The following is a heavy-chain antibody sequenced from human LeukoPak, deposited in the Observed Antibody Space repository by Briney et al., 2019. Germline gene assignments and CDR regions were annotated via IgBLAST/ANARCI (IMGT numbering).Heavy chain of an antibody. CDR3: ARGAPKEIQLWLRLRGVAFDI. D-gene: IGHD5-18*01. Sequence: PPETLSLTCAVYGGSFSGYYWSWIRQPPGKELEWIGEINHSGSTNYNPSLKSRVTISVDTSKNQFSLKLNSVTAADTAVYYCARGAPKEIQLWLRLRGVAFDIWGQGTMVTVSS. CDR1: GGSFSGYY. J-gene: IGHJ3*02. V-gene: IGHV4-34*01. CDR2: INHSGST.